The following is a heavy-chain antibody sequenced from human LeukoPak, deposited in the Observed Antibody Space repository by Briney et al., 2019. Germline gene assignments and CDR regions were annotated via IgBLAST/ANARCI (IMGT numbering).Heavy chain of an antibody. J-gene: IGHJ3*02. CDR2: IYYSGST. D-gene: IGHD3-3*01. Sequence: SETLSLTCTVSGGSISSYYWSWIRQSPGKGLEWIGYIYYSGSTNYNPSLKGRVTMLVDTSRNQFSLKLSSVTAADTAVYYCARQGYYDYAFDIWGQGTMVTVSS. CDR3: ARQGYYDYAFDI. V-gene: IGHV4-59*08. CDR1: GGSISSYY.